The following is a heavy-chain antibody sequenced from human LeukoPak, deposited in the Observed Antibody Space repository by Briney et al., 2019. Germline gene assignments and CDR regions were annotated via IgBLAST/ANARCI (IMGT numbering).Heavy chain of an antibody. CDR2: MSDSGST. J-gene: IGHJ5*02. Sequence: SEPLSLTCTVSGGSISSYYWSWIRQPPGKGLEWIGYMSDSGSTSYNPSLKSRVTISADTSKKQISLKLSSVTAADTAVYYCARVYGGNFNWFDPWGQGTLVTVSS. CDR1: GGSISSYY. CDR3: ARVYGGNFNWFDP. V-gene: IGHV4-59*01. D-gene: IGHD4-23*01.